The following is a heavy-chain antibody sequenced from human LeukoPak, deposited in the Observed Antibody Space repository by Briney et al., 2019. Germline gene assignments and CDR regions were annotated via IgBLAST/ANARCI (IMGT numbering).Heavy chain of an antibody. CDR1: GYTFTGYY. V-gene: IGHV1-2*02. Sequence: ASVKVSCKASGYTFTGYYMHWVRQAPGQGLEWMGWINPNSGGTNYAQKFQGRVTMTRDTSISTAYMELSRLRSDDTAVYYCARVIDGSGSYPDYFDYWGQGTLVTVSS. D-gene: IGHD3-10*01. J-gene: IGHJ4*02. CDR2: INPNSGGT. CDR3: ARVIDGSGSYPDYFDY.